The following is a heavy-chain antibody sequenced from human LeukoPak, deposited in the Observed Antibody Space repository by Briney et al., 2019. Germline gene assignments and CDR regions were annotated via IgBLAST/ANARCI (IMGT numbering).Heavy chain of an antibody. V-gene: IGHV3-30*02. Sequence: GGSLRLSCAASGIRFSGSGMHLVRQAPGKGLELVSFIQNHGGDKNYADSVKGRFTVSRDNSQNTVYLQMNTLRPEDTAVYYCAREGGVVVAGTFDYWGQGTLVTVSS. J-gene: IGHJ4*02. CDR1: GIRFSGSG. CDR2: IQNHGGDK. D-gene: IGHD6-19*01. CDR3: AREGGVVVAGTFDY.